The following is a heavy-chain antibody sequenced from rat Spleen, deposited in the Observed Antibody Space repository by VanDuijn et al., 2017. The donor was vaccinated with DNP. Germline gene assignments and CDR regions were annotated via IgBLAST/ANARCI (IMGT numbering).Heavy chain of an antibody. CDR2: IWGDGTT. Sequence: QVQLKESGPGLVQPSQTLSLICTVSGFSLTSNSVHWIRQPPGKGLEWMGGIWGDGTTDYNSALKSRLTISRDTSKSQVFLKMSSLQTEDRATYYCARDPYYYSSYIYFDYWGQGVMVTVSS. D-gene: IGHD1-2*01. J-gene: IGHJ2*01. V-gene: IGHV2-1*01. CDR1: GFSLTSNS. CDR3: ARDPYYYSSYIYFDY.